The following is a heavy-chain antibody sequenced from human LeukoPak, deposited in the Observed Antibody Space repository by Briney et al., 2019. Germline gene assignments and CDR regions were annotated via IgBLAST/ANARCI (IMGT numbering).Heavy chain of an antibody. J-gene: IGHJ4*02. V-gene: IGHV3-23*01. Sequence: GGSLRLSCAASGFTFSSYAMSWVRQALGKGLEWVSAISGSGGSTYYADSVKGRFTISRDKSKNTLYLQMNSLRAEDTAVYYCAKEGIFPTYYFDYWGQGTLVTVSP. CDR2: ISGSGGST. CDR1: GFTFSSYA. D-gene: IGHD3-3*01. CDR3: AKEGIFPTYYFDY.